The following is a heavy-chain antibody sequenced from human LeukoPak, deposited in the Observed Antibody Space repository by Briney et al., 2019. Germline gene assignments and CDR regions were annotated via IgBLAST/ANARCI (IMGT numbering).Heavy chain of an antibody. CDR3: ARGGRGWLQTSYYYGMDV. Sequence: SETLSLTCTVSGYSISSGYYWGWIRQPPGKGLEWIGSIYHSGSTYYNPSLKSRVTISVDTSKNQFSLKLSSVTAADTAVYYCARGGRGWLQTSYYYGMDVWGQGTTVTVSS. J-gene: IGHJ6*02. CDR2: IYHSGST. CDR1: GYSISSGYY. V-gene: IGHV4-38-2*02. D-gene: IGHD5-24*01.